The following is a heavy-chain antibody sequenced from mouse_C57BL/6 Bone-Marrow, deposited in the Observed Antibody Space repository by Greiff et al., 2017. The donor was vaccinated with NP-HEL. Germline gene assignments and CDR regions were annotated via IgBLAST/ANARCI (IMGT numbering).Heavy chain of an antibody. Sequence: QVQLQQSGAELVRPGASVKLSCKASGYTFTDYYINWVKQRPGQGLEWIARIYPGSGNTYYNEKFKGKATLTAEKSSSTAYMQLSSLTSEDSAVYFCARRYSNYDYAMDYWGQGTSVTVSS. J-gene: IGHJ4*01. V-gene: IGHV1-76*01. CDR1: GYTFTDYY. CDR3: ARRYSNYDYAMDY. CDR2: IYPGSGNT. D-gene: IGHD2-5*01.